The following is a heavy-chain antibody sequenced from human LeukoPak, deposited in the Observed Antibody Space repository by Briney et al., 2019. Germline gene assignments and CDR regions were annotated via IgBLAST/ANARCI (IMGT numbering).Heavy chain of an antibody. CDR3: AREITIFGVARIGWFDP. Sequence: ASVKVSCKASGYTFTSYGISWVRQAPGQGLEWMGWISAYNGNTNYAQKLQGRVTMNTDTSTSTAYMELRSLRSDDTAVYYCAREITIFGVARIGWFDPWGQGTLVTVSS. V-gene: IGHV1-18*01. CDR2: ISAYNGNT. D-gene: IGHD3-3*01. CDR1: GYTFTSYG. J-gene: IGHJ5*02.